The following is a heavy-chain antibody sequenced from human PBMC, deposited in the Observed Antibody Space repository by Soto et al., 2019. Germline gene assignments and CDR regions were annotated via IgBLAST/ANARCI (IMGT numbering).Heavy chain of an antibody. CDR2: MNPNSGNT. Sequence: ASVKVSCKASGYTFTSYDINWVRQATGQGLEWMGWMNPNSGNTGYAQKFQGRVTMTRNTSISTAYMELSSLRSEDTAVYYCARVLGYYDFWSGYYPRYYFDYWGQGTLVTVSS. CDR3: ARVLGYYDFWSGYYPRYYFDY. D-gene: IGHD3-3*01. V-gene: IGHV1-8*01. J-gene: IGHJ4*02. CDR1: GYTFTSYD.